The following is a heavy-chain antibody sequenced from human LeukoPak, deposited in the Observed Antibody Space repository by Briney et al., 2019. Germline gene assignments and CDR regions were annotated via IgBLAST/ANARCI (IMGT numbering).Heavy chain of an antibody. CDR2: IKQDGSEK. V-gene: IGHV3-7*01. CDR1: GFTFSSYW. D-gene: IGHD4-17*01. Sequence: GGPLRLSCAASGFTFSSYWMSWVRQAPGKGLEWVANIKQDGSEKYYVDSVKGRFTISRDNAKNSLYLQMNSLRAEDTAVYYCARDSAKTTVTTLDYWGQGTLVTVSS. CDR3: ARDSAKTTVTTLDY. J-gene: IGHJ4*02.